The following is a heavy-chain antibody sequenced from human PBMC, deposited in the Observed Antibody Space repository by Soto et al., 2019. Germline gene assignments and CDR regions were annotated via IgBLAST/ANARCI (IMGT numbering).Heavy chain of an antibody. CDR3: AKDPQVWGSYRPYYFDY. CDR2: IFPNGREK. V-gene: IGHV3-30*18. Sequence: HPGGSLRLSCVASGLTFSHYGMHWVRQAPGKGLEWVAVIFPNGREKYYADSVKGRFTISRDSSKNTLYLQMNSLRAEDTAVYYCAKDPQVWGSYRPYYFDYWGQGTLVTVSS. CDR1: GLTFSHYG. D-gene: IGHD3-16*02. J-gene: IGHJ4*02.